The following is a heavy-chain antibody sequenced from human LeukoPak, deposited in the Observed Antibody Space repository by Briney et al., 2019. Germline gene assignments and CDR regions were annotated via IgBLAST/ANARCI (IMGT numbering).Heavy chain of an antibody. D-gene: IGHD3-10*01. V-gene: IGHV3-21*01. CDR3: AKDPGSYYFDY. CDR2: ISSSSSYI. J-gene: IGHJ4*02. CDR1: GFTFSSYS. Sequence: GGSLRLSCAASGFTFSSYSMNWVRQAPGKGLEWVSSISSSSSYIYYADSVKGRFTISRDNSKNTLYLQMNSLRAEDTAVYYCAKDPGSYYFDYWGQGTLVTVSS.